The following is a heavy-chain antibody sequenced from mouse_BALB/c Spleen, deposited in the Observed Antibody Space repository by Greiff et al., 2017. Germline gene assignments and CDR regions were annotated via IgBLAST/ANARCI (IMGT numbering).Heavy chain of an antibody. D-gene: IGHD2-4*01. J-gene: IGHJ2*01. CDR1: GYTFTSYW. Sequence: QVQLQQSGAELAKPGASVKMSCKASGYTFTSYWMHWVKQRPGQGLEWIGYINPSTGYTEYNQKFKDKATLTADKSSSTAYMQLSSLTSEDSAVYYCARFLYDYDAFFDYWGQGTTLTVSS. CDR3: ARFLYDYDAFFDY. CDR2: INPSTGYT. V-gene: IGHV1-7*01.